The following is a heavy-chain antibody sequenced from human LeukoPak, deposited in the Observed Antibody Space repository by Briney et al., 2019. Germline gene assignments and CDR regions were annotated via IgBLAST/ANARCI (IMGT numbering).Heavy chain of an antibody. CDR2: IKSKTDGGTT. CDR1: GFTFISYA. V-gene: IGHV3-15*01. D-gene: IGHD4-23*01. CDR3: TTDGLTTVAFDY. J-gene: IGHJ4*02. Sequence: PGGSLRLSCAASGFTFISYAMSWVRQAPGKGLEWVGRIKSKTDGGTTDYAAPVKGRFTISRDDSKNTLYLQMNSLKTEDTAVYYCTTDGLTTVAFDYWGQGTLVTVSS.